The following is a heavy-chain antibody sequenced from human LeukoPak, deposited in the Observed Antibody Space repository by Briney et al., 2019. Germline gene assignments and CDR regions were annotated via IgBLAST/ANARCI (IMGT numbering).Heavy chain of an antibody. CDR3: ARGADCSSTSCPQGNDY. D-gene: IGHD2-2*01. J-gene: IGHJ4*02. V-gene: IGHV3-7*03. CDR2: IKQDGSEK. Sequence: GGSLRLSCAASGFTFGSYWMSWVRQAPGKGLEWVANIKQDGSEKYYVDSVKGRFTISRDNAKNSLYLQMNSLRAEDTAVYYCARGADCSSTSCPQGNDYWGQGTLVTVSS. CDR1: GFTFGSYW.